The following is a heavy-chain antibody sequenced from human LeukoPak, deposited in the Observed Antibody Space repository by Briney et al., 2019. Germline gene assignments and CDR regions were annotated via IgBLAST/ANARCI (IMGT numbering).Heavy chain of an antibody. CDR1: GFTFSSYE. Sequence: GGSLRLSCAASGFTFSSYEMNWVRQAPGKGLEWVSYISSSGSTIYYADSVKGRFTISRDNAKNSLYLQMNSLRAEDTAVYYCARDFRSYYYGSGRSMGGHGMDVWGQGTTATVSS. CDR2: ISSSGSTI. D-gene: IGHD3-10*01. CDR3: ARDFRSYYYGSGRSMGGHGMDV. J-gene: IGHJ6*02. V-gene: IGHV3-48*03.